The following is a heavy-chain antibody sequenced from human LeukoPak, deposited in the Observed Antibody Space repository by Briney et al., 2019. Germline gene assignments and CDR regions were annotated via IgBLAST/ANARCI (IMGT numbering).Heavy chain of an antibody. J-gene: IGHJ4*02. V-gene: IGHV3-23*01. Sequence: QTGGSLRLSCAASGFTFSNYAMTWVRQAPGKGLEWVSAISGSGGSTYYADSVKGRFTNSRDSSKNALYLQMNTLRAEDTAVYYCARDEYSSSLDYWGQGTLVTVSS. D-gene: IGHD6-6*01. CDR1: GFTFSNYA. CDR2: ISGSGGST. CDR3: ARDEYSSSLDY.